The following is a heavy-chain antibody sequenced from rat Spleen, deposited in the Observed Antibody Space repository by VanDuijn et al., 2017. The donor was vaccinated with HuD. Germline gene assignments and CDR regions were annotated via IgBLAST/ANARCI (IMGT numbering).Heavy chain of an antibody. V-gene: IGHV2-45*01. CDR3: TRDGRYNSGHGVMDA. CDR1: GFSLTSYS. CDR2: MWSGGNT. J-gene: IGHJ4*01. D-gene: IGHD4-3*01. Sequence: QVQLMESGPGLVQPSETLSLTCTVSGFSLTSYSVHWVRQPPGKGLEWMGVMWSGGNTEYNSALKSRLSISRDTSKNHIFLKMNSLQTDDTGTYYCTRDGRYNSGHGVMDAWGQGASVTVSS.